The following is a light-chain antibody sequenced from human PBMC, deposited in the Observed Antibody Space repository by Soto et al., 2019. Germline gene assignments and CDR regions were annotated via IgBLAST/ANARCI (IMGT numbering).Light chain of an antibody. Sequence: QSALTQPASMSGSPGQSITISCTGTSSDIGGYNYVSWYQQHPGKAPKLMIYDVSNWPSGVPNRFSGSKSGNTASLTISGLQAEDEADYYCSSYTSSSTVVFGGGTKVTVL. CDR1: SSDIGGYNY. J-gene: IGLJ2*01. V-gene: IGLV2-14*03. CDR2: DVS. CDR3: SSYTSSSTVV.